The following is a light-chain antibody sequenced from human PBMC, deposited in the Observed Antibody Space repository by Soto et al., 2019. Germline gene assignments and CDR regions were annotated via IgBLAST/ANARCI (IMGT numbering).Light chain of an antibody. J-gene: IGLJ3*02. CDR2: EVS. CDR1: STDVGYYNY. CDR3: SSYTPSSTQV. Sequence: QSALTQPASVSGSPGQSITISCTGSSTDVGYYNYVAWYQHHPGKAPKLMIYEVSNRPSGVSNRFSGSNSGNTASLAISGLQAEDEADYYCSSYTPSSTQVFGGGTKVTVL. V-gene: IGLV2-14*01.